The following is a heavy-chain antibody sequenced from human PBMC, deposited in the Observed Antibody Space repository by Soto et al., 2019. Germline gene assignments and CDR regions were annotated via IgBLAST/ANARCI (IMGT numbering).Heavy chain of an antibody. Sequence: QVQLVESGGGVVQPGRSLRLSCAASGFTFSSYGMHWVRQAPGKGLEWVAVIWYDGSNKYYADSVKCRFTISRDNSKNTLYLQMNSLRAEDTAVYYCASGVVVTAIGEYWYFDLWGRGTLVTVSS. V-gene: IGHV3-33*01. D-gene: IGHD2-21*02. CDR3: ASGVVVTAIGEYWYFDL. CDR2: IWYDGSNK. J-gene: IGHJ2*01. CDR1: GFTFSSYG.